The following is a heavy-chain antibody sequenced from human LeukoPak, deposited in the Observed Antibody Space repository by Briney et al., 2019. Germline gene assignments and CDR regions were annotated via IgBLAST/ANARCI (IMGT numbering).Heavy chain of an antibody. D-gene: IGHD2-15*01. V-gene: IGHV3-11*04. Sequence: GGSLRLSCAAPGFTFSDYYMSWIRQAPGKGLEWVSYISSSGSTIYYADSVKGRFTVSRDNAKNSLYLQMNSLRAEDTAVYYCTRVARYCSGGICYSGYWGQGTLVTVSS. CDR1: GFTFSDYY. CDR2: ISSSGSTI. CDR3: TRVARYCSGGICYSGY. J-gene: IGHJ4*02.